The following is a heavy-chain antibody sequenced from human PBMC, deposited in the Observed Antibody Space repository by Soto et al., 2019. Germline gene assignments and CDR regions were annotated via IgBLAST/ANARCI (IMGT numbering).Heavy chain of an antibody. CDR1: GFTLSSYV. Sequence: EVQLLESGGGLVQPGGSLRLSCAASGFTLSSYVMSWVRQAPGKGLEWVSGLSGSGGSSDYADSVKGRFTISRDNSKNTLYLQMSSLRVDETAVYLCAKGVWGYESNAFEIWGQGTMVSVSS. J-gene: IGHJ3*02. CDR3: AKGVWGYESNAFEI. V-gene: IGHV3-23*01. CDR2: LSGSGGSS. D-gene: IGHD3-22*01.